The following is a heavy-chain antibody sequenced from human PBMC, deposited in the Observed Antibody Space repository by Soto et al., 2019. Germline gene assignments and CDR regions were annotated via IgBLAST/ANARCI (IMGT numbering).Heavy chain of an antibody. D-gene: IGHD3-22*01. CDR1: GGSISSYY. V-gene: IGHV4-59*01. CDR3: ARDLNFYDSSGYWDAFYI. CDR2: IYYSGST. Sequence: PSETLSLTCTVSGGSISSYYWSWIRQPPGKGLEWIGYIYYSGSTNYNPSLKSRVTISVDTSKNQFSLKLSSVTAADTAVYYCARDLNFYDSSGYWDAFYICGQGTMVT. J-gene: IGHJ3*02.